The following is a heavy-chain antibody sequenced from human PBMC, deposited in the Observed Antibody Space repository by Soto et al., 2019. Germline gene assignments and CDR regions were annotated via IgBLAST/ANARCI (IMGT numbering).Heavy chain of an antibody. Sequence: SVRLSCAAAGFTFSSYDMHWVRQAPGKGLEWVAVISYDGSNKYYADSVNGRFTISRDNSKNTLYLQMNSLRAEDTAVYYCARDLTSGWSYWGQGTLVTVSS. D-gene: IGHD6-19*01. CDR1: GFTFSSYD. V-gene: IGHV3-30-3*01. CDR3: ARDLTSGWSY. CDR2: ISYDGSNK. J-gene: IGHJ4*02.